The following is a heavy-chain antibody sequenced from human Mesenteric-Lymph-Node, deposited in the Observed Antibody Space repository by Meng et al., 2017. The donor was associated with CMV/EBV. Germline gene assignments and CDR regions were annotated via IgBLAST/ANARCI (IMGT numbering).Heavy chain of an antibody. J-gene: IGHJ6*02. CDR1: GFSFSRYW. V-gene: IGHV3-7*01. CDR2: IHPDGNEK. CDR3: ARDSADFSSTYYSFFYYGMDV. D-gene: IGHD3-3*01. Sequence: GESLKISCEVSGFSFSRYWFSWVRQAPEKGLEWVANIHPDGNEKYYLDSVKGRFTISRDNAKNSLYLQLNRVRAEDTAVYYCARDSADFSSTYYSFFYYGMDVWGQGTTVTVSS.